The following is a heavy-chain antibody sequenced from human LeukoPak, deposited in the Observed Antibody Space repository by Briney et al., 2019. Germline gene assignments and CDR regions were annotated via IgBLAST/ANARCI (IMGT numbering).Heavy chain of an antibody. CDR1: GYTFTSHH. Sequence: ASVKVSCKASGYTFTSHHMHWVRQAPGQGLEWMGWINPNSGDTKYAQKFQGRVTMTRDTSISTAYMELSRLRSDDTAVYYCATQRGSYLWGTDFDYWGQGTLVTVSS. V-gene: IGHV1-2*02. CDR3: ATQRGSYLWGTDFDY. J-gene: IGHJ4*02. D-gene: IGHD3-16*01. CDR2: INPNSGDT.